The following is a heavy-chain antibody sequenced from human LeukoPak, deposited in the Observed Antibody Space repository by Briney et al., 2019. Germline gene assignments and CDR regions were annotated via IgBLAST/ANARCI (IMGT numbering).Heavy chain of an antibody. D-gene: IGHD4-17*01. CDR1: GFTFSNYG. V-gene: IGHV3-23*01. CDR2: ISFSGANT. CDR3: AKGRNEDGDAALNY. Sequence: PGGSLRLSCVASGFTFSNYGMSWVRQAPGKGLEWVSRISFSGANTYYADSVKGRFTISRDNSKNTLYLQMNSLRAEDTAAYHCAKGRNEDGDAALNYWGQGTLVTVSS. J-gene: IGHJ4*02.